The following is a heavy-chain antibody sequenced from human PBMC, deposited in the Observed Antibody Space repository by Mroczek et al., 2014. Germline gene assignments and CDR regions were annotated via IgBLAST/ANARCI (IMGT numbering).Heavy chain of an antibody. V-gene: IGHV1-2*02. J-gene: IGHJ4*02. D-gene: IGHD5-18*01. CDR2: INPNSGGT. CDR1: GYTFTGYY. CDR3: ARDQGAMVHFDY. Sequence: QVQLQDRGAEVKKPGASVKVSCKASGYTFTGYYMHWVRQAPGQGLEWMGWINPNSGGTNYAQKFQGRVTMTRDTSISTAYMELSRLRSDDTAVYYCARDQGAMVHFDYWGQGTLVTVSS.